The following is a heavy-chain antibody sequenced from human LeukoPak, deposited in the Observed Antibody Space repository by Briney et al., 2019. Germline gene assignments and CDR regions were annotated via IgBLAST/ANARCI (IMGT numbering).Heavy chain of an antibody. CDR2: IFHSGST. D-gene: IGHD3-22*01. CDR3: ARANYYDTSGYSRGAFDI. V-gene: IGHV4-38-2*02. CDR1: GYSIRSGFY. Sequence: SETLSLTCSVSGYSIRSGFYWGWIRQPPGKGLAWIGSIFHSGSTYYNPSLKSRVTISVDTSKNQFSLKLSSVTAADTAVYYCARANYYDTSGYSRGAFDIWGQGTMVTVSS. J-gene: IGHJ3*02.